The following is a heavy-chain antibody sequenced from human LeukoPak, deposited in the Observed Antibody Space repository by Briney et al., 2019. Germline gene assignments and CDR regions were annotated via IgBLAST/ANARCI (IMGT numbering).Heavy chain of an antibody. CDR2: ISDRGGST. V-gene: IGHV3-23*01. CDR3: AKVAGNIVTAIGLFDY. Sequence: PGGSLRLSCAASGFTFSSYAMSWVRQVPGKGLDWVSAISDRGGSTYYADSVRGRFTISRDNSKNTLFLQMNSLRADDTAVYFCAKVAGNIVTAIGLFDYWGQGTLVTVSS. J-gene: IGHJ4*02. CDR1: GFTFSSYA. D-gene: IGHD5-12*01.